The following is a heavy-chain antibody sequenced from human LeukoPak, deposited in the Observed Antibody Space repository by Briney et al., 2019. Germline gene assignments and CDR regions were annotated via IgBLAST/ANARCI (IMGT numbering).Heavy chain of an antibody. D-gene: IGHD5-12*01. Sequence: GESLRISCKGSGYSFTSYWISWARQMPGKGLEWMGTIDPSDSYTNYSPSFQGHVTISADKSISTAYLQWSSLKASDTAMYYCARGGATTPDYWGQGTLVAVSS. CDR2: IDPSDSYT. V-gene: IGHV5-10-1*01. J-gene: IGHJ4*02. CDR1: GYSFTSYW. CDR3: ARGGATTPDY.